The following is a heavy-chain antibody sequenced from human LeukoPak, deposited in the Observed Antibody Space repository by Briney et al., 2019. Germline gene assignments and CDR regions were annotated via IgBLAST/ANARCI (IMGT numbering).Heavy chain of an antibody. CDR1: GFTVSSNY. D-gene: IGHD2-2*01. CDR2: IYSGGST. CDR3: AKDQFWDCSSASCYFHY. J-gene: IGHJ4*02. Sequence: GGSLRLSCAASGFTVSSNYMSWVRQAPGKGLEWVSVIYSGGSTYYADSVKGRFTISRDNPKNTLYLQMNSLRAEDTAVYYCAKDQFWDCSSASCYFHYWGQGTLVTVSS. V-gene: IGHV3-53*01.